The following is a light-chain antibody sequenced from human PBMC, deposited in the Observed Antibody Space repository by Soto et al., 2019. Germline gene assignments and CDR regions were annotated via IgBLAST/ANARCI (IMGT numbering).Light chain of an antibody. CDR3: QVWDSSSDHDV. J-gene: IGLJ1*01. V-gene: IGLV3-21*04. CDR1: NIGSKS. CDR2: YDS. Sequence: SYELTQPPSVSGAPGTTARITCGGNNIGSKSVHWYQQKPGQAPVLVIYYDSDRPSGIPERFSGSNSGNTATLTISRVEAGDEADYYGQVWDSSSDHDVCGPGTQLPVL.